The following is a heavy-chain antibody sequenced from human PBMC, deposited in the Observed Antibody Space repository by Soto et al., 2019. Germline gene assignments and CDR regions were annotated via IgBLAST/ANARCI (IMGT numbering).Heavy chain of an antibody. CDR3: ARDNYYDSSGYLDY. D-gene: IGHD3-22*01. CDR1: GGSISSGGYY. CDR2: IYYSGST. J-gene: IGHJ4*02. Sequence: SETLSLTCTVSGGSISSGGYYWSWIRQHPGKGLEWIGYIYYSGSTYYNPSLKSRVTISVDTSKNQFSLKLSSVTAADTAVYYCARDNYYDSSGYLDYWGQGTLVTVSS. V-gene: IGHV4-31*03.